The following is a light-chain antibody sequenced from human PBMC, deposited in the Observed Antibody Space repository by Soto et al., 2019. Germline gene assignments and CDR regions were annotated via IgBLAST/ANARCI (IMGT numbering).Light chain of an antibody. CDR3: QQYNNWPPP. CDR2: GAS. CDR1: QSVRSN. V-gene: IGKV3-15*01. Sequence: EEGMWQSAGTLSVKTGERATLSCMASQSVRSNLAWYQQTPGQAPRLLIYGASTRATGIPAGLSGSGSGTEFTLTISSLQAEDYALYYCQQYNNWPPPFGHVT. J-gene: IGKJ1*01.